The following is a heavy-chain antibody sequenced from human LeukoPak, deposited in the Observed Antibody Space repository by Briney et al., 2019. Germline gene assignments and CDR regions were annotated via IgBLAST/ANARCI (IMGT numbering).Heavy chain of an antibody. CDR3: ARLGSSWNNWFDR. CDR1: GYSISRGYF. D-gene: IGHD6-13*01. V-gene: IGHV4-38-2*01. J-gene: IGHJ5*02. CDR2: IYQSGSA. Sequence: SETLSLTCVVSGYSISRGYFWGWIRQPPGKGWGWIGSIYQSGSAYYNPSLKSRVTISVDTSKNQFSLKLSSVTAADTAVYYCARLGSSWNNWFDRWGQGTLVTVSS.